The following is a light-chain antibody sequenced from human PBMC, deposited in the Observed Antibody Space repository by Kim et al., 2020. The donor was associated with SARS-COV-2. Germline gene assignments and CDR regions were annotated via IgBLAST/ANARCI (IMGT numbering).Light chain of an antibody. Sequence: QSALTQPASVSGSPGQSITISCTGTSSDIGTYNFVSWYQQHPGKAPKLMIYDVSKRPSGISSRFSGSKSGNTASLTISGLQAEDEADYYCRSYTRSRSFGFGGGTQLTVL. CDR1: SSDIGTYNF. CDR2: DVS. J-gene: IGLJ3*02. CDR3: RSYTRSRSFG. V-gene: IGLV2-14*03.